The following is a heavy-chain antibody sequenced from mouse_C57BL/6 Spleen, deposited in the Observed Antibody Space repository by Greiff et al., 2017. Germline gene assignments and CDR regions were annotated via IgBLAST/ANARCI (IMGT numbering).Heavy chain of an antibody. CDR1: GFTFSDYG. V-gene: IGHV5-15*04. CDR2: SSNLAYSI. D-gene: IGHD1-1*01. CDR3: ARRGYYGSSYARDY. J-gene: IGHJ4*01. Sequence: DVMLVESGGGLVQPGGSLKLSCAASGFTFSDYGMAWVRQAPRKGPEWVAFSSNLAYSIYYADTVTGRFTISRENAKNTLYLEMSSLRSEDTAMYYCARRGYYGSSYARDYWGQGTSVTVSS.